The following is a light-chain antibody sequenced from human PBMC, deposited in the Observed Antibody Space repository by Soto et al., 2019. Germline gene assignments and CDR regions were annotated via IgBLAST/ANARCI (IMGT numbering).Light chain of an antibody. V-gene: IGKV3-11*01. CDR3: QQRSNWRVT. CDR2: DAS. J-gene: IGKJ5*01. CDR1: QTVSSY. Sequence: EIVLTQSPATLSLSPGERATLSCRASQTVSSYLLWYQQKPGQAPRLLIYDASNRASGTPARFSGSGSGTDFTLTISSLEPEDFAVYYCQQRSNWRVTFGQGTRGRL.